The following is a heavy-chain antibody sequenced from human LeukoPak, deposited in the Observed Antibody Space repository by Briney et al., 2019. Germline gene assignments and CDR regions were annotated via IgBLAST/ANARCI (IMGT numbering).Heavy chain of an antibody. CDR2: INPNSGGT. CDR1: GYTFTGYF. Sequence: GASVKVSCKASGYTFTGYFMHWVRQAPGQGLEWMGWINPNSGGTNFAQKFQGRVTMTRDTSISTAYMELSRLTSDDTAVYYCAREDTAMVRGIAGTDPWGQGTLVTVSS. J-gene: IGHJ5*02. CDR3: AREDTAMVRGIAGTDP. D-gene: IGHD5-18*01. V-gene: IGHV1-2*02.